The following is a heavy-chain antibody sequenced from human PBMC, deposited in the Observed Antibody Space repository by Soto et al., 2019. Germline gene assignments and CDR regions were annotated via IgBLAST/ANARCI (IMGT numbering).Heavy chain of an antibody. Sequence: GGSLRLSCAASGFTFSSYAMSWVRQAPGKGLEWVSAISGSGGSTYYADSVKGRFTISRDNSKNTLYLQMNSLRAEDTAVYDCAKDFHPSRGWYYYYGMDVWGQGTTVTVSS. D-gene: IGHD6-19*01. J-gene: IGHJ6*02. CDR3: AKDFHPSRGWYYYYGMDV. V-gene: IGHV3-23*01. CDR1: GFTFSSYA. CDR2: ISGSGGST.